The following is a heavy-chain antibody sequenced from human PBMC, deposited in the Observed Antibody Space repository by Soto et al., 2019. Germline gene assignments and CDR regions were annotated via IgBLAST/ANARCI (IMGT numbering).Heavy chain of an antibody. D-gene: IGHD1-26*01. CDR1: SDSLTVTSHY. CDR3: ASENIVGRSTYYFDN. V-gene: IGHV4-39*02. CDR2: VYYSGSL. Sequence: PSETLSLTCVVSSDSLTVTSHYWGWVRQPPGKGLEWIGNVYYSGSLYYNPSLKGRATISLDTSKNHLTLTLTSVTAADTAVYYCASENIVGRSTYYFDNWGKGALVTVYS. J-gene: IGHJ4*02.